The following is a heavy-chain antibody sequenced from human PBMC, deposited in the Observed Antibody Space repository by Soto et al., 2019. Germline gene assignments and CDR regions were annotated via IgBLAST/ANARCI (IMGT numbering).Heavy chain of an antibody. CDR1: GFTFISYA. CDR3: AKDDSGYDTEYYFDY. D-gene: IGHD5-12*01. V-gene: IGHV3-23*01. J-gene: IGHJ4*02. CDR2: ISGSGGST. Sequence: PGGSLRLSCAASGFTFISYAMSWVLQAPWKGLEWVSAISGSGGSTYYADSVKGRFTISRDNSKNTLYLQMNSLRAEDTAVYYCAKDDSGYDTEYYFDYWGQGTRVTVSS.